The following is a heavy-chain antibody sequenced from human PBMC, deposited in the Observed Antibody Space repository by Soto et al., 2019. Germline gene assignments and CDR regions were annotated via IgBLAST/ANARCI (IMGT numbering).Heavy chain of an antibody. V-gene: IGHV3-74*03. J-gene: IGHJ4*02. Sequence: EVQLVESGGALVQSGGSLRLSCAASGFSFNKYWMHWVRQVPGKGLMWVSRTNWDEGDVSYADSVKGRFTISRDNAKNTLYLQMNSLRDDDTAVYFCARAGGDYVGSGRDHGAYFDCWGQGTLVTVSS. D-gene: IGHD3-10*01. CDR2: TNWDEGDV. CDR1: GFSFNKYW. CDR3: ARAGGDYVGSGRDHGAYFDC.